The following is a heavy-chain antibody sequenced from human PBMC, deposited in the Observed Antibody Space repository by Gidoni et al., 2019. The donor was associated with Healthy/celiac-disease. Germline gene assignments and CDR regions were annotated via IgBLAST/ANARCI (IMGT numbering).Heavy chain of an antibody. Sequence: TYYNPSLKSRVTISVDTSKNQFSLKLSSVTAADTAVYYCARHRAGSGSYYFRFDYWGQGTLVTVSS. V-gene: IGHV4-39*01. CDR3: ARHRAGSGSYYFRFDY. CDR2: T. J-gene: IGHJ4*02. D-gene: IGHD3-10*01.